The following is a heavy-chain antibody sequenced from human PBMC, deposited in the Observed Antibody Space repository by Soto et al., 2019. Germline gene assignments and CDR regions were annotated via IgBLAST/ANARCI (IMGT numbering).Heavy chain of an antibody. V-gene: IGHV4-39*01. D-gene: IGHD6-13*01. Sequence: QLQLQESGPGLVKPSETLSLTCTVSGGSISSSSYYWGWIRQPPGKGLEWIGSIYYSGSTYYNPSHKSRVTISVDTSKNQFAMKLSSVTDADTAVYYCARRVQATVKKQQLVLARDTHFDYWGQGTLVTVSS. J-gene: IGHJ4*02. CDR3: ARRVQATVKKQQLVLARDTHFDY. CDR1: GGSISSSSYY. CDR2: IYYSGST.